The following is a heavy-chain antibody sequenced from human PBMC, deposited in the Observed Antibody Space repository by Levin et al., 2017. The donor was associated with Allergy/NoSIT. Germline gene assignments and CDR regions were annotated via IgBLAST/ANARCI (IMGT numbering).Heavy chain of an antibody. CDR2: ITGGGFNT. CDR1: GFTFSDYA. Sequence: LSLTCAASGFTFSDYAMTWVRQAPGKGLEWVSVITGGGFNTYYGDSVKGRFTVSRDNSKNTLYLELNSLRAEDTAVDYCAKKRGSTSGFSVDVWGQGTMVTVSS. J-gene: IGHJ3*01. D-gene: IGHD2-2*01. CDR3: AKKRGSTSGFSVDV. V-gene: IGHV3-23*01.